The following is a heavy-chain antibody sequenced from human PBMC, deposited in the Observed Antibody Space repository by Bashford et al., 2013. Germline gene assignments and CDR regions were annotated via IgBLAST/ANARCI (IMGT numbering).Heavy chain of an antibody. CDR2: INAGNGNT. CDR3: ARDHLGQLVRGSLDY. J-gene: IGHJ4*02. D-gene: IGHD6-6*01. Sequence: ASVKVSCKASGGTFSSYAISWVRQAPGQRLEWMGWINAGNGNTKYSQKFQGRVTITRDTSASTAYMELSSLRSEDTAVYYCARDHLGQLVRGSLDYWGQGTLVTVSS. CDR1: GGTFSSYA. V-gene: IGHV1-3*01.